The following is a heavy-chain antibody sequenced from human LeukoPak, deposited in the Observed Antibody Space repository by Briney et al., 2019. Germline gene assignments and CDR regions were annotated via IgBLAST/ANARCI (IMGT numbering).Heavy chain of an antibody. Sequence: QTGGSLRLSCAVSGFTFSSYWMHWVRQDPGKGLVWASRINTDGSSTSYADSVKGRFTVSRDNAKNTLYLQMNSLRAEDTAVYYCARDREDCSGGSCYANRFDPWGQGTLVTVSS. CDR2: INTDGSST. V-gene: IGHV3-74*01. CDR1: GFTFSSYW. D-gene: IGHD2-15*01. J-gene: IGHJ5*02. CDR3: ARDREDCSGGSCYANRFDP.